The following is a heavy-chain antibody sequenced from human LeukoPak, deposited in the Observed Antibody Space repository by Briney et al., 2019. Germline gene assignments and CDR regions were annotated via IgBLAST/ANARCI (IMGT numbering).Heavy chain of an antibody. Sequence: GGSLRLSRAASGFTFSSYGMHWVRQAPAKGLEWVAVIRYDGSNKYYADSVKGRFTISRDNSKNTLYLQMNSLRAEDTAVYYCARDAHSYGYSERYYYYGMDVWGQGTTVTVS. V-gene: IGHV3-33*01. CDR2: IRYDGSNK. D-gene: IGHD5-18*01. CDR1: GFTFSSYG. CDR3: ARDAHSYGYSERYYYYGMDV. J-gene: IGHJ6*02.